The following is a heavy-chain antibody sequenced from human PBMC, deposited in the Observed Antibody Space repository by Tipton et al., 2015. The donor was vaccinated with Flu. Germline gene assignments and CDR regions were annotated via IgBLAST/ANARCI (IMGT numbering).Heavy chain of an antibody. Sequence: TLSLTCAVYGGSFSGYYWSWIRQPPGKGLEWIGEINHSGSTNYNPSLKGRVTISVDTSKNQLSLKLSSVTAADTAVYYCARVGSAAAGTNWGQGTLVTVSS. D-gene: IGHD6-13*01. CDR3: ARVGSAAAGTN. CDR1: GGSFSGYY. V-gene: IGHV4-34*01. CDR2: INHSGST. J-gene: IGHJ4*02.